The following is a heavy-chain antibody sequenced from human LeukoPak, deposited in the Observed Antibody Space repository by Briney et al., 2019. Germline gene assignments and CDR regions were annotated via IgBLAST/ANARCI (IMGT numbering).Heavy chain of an antibody. Sequence: PGGSLRLSCAASGFTFSSYAMSWVRQAPGKGLEWVSAISGSGGSTYYADSVKGRFTISRDNSKNTLYLQMNSLRAEDTAVSYCAKDKYSSGWYGEFDYWGQGTLVTVSS. CDR2: ISGSGGST. V-gene: IGHV3-23*01. D-gene: IGHD6-19*01. CDR3: AKDKYSSGWYGEFDY. J-gene: IGHJ4*02. CDR1: GFTFSSYA.